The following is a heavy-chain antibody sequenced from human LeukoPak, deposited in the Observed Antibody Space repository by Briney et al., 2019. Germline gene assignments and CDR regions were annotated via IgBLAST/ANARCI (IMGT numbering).Heavy chain of an antibody. CDR2: ISDNGGST. J-gene: IGHJ4*02. CDR1: GFTFSSYA. Sequence: PVGSLRLSRAASGFTFSSYAMTWVRQAPGKGLEWVSTISDNGGSTYYADSVKGRFTNSRDNSKNTLYLQMNSLRAEDTAAYYCAPSAYDYWGQGTLVTVPS. V-gene: IGHV3-23*01. CDR3: APSAYDY.